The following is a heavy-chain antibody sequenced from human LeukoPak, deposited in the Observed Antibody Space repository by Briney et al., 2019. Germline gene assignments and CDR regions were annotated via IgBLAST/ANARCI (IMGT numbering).Heavy chain of an antibody. CDR2: ISGSGGST. CDR3: TSSPRYYNSSGPFDY. Sequence: GGSLRLSCAASGFTFSSYAMSWVRQAPGKGLEWVSAISGSGGSTYYADSVKGRFTISRDNSKNTLYLQMNSLRSEDTAVYFCTSSPRYYNSSGPFDYWGQGTLVTVSS. D-gene: IGHD3-22*01. CDR1: GFTFSSYA. J-gene: IGHJ4*02. V-gene: IGHV3-23*01.